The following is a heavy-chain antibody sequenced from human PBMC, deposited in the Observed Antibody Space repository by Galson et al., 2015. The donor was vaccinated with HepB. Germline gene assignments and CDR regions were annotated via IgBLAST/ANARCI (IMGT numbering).Heavy chain of an antibody. V-gene: IGHV3-30*02. D-gene: IGHD3-22*01. J-gene: IGHJ3*02. Sequence: SLRLSCATSGFTFSSYGMHWVRQAPGKGLEWVAFIRYDGSNKYYADSVKGRFTISRDNSKNTLYLQMNSLRAEDTAVYYCAKLWGVYDSSGYYRDAFDIWGQGTMVTVSS. CDR1: GFTFSSYG. CDR3: AKLWGVYDSSGYYRDAFDI. CDR2: IRYDGSNK.